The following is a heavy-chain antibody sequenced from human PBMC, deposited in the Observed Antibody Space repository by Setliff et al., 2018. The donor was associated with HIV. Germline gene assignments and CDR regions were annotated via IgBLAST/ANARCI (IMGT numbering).Heavy chain of an antibody. D-gene: IGHD3-22*01. J-gene: IGHJ4*02. CDR3: ARHSGLGGYYSPFDY. Sequence: SETLSLTCTVSGGSISSGSYYWGWIRQPPGKGLEWLGNIYYVGTTFYNPSLKSRVTISVDTSKNQFSLKLSSVTAADTTVYYCARHSGLGGYYSPFDYWGPGTLVTVSS. CDR1: GGSISSGSYY. V-gene: IGHV4-39*01. CDR2: IYYVGTT.